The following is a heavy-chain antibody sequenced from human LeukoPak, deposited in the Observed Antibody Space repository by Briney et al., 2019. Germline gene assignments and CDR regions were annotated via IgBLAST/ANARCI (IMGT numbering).Heavy chain of an antibody. CDR2: IKSRTDGGTT. V-gene: IGHV3-15*01. Sequence: GGSLRLSCAASGFTFSDSWMNWVRQAPGKGLEWVGRIKSRTDGGTTDYAGPVKGRFTISRDDSKNTLYLQMNSLKTEDTAVYYCTTTGSRRYYYYFDFWGQGALVTVSS. CDR3: TTTGSRRYYYYFDF. D-gene: IGHD1-26*01. CDR1: GFTFSDSW. J-gene: IGHJ4*02.